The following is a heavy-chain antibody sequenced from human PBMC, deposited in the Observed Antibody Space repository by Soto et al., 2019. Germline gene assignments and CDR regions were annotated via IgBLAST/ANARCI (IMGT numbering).Heavy chain of an antibody. V-gene: IGHV1-2*04. CDR2: INPNSGGT. CDR3: ARGGAYSGSFNWFDP. J-gene: IGHJ5*02. Sequence: GASVKVSCKASGYTFTGYYMHWVRQAPGQGLEWMGWINPNSGGTNYAQKFQGWVTMTRDTSISTAYMELSRLRSDDTAVYYCARGGAYSGSFNWFDPWGQGTLVTVSS. CDR1: GYTFTGYY. D-gene: IGHD1-26*01.